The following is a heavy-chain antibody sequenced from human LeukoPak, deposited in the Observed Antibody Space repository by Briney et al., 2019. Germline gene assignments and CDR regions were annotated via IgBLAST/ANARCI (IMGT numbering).Heavy chain of an antibody. CDR3: ARVSVTAAFDI. CDR2: ISSSSRYI. J-gene: IGHJ3*02. V-gene: IGHV3-21*01. CDR1: GCTFSTYS. Sequence: GGSLRHSCAASGCTFSTYSMNWVRQAPGKGLEWVSSISSSSRYIYYADSVKGRFTISRDNAKNSLYLQVNSLRAEDTAVYYCARVSVTAAFDIWGQGTMVTVSS. D-gene: IGHD2-21*02.